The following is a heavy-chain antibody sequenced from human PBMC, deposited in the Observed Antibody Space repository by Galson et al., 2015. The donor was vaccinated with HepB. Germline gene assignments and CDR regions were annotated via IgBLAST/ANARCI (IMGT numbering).Heavy chain of an antibody. V-gene: IGHV1-18*01. J-gene: IGHJ4*02. CDR3: ARDPDKWELPDY. CDR1: GYTFTSYG. D-gene: IGHD1-26*01. CDR2: ISAYNGIA. Sequence: SVKVSCKASGYTFTSYGISWVRQAPGQGLEWMGWISAYNGIANYAQKFQGRVTITADKSTSTAYMELSSLRSEDTAVYYCARDPDKWELPDYWGQGTLVTVSS.